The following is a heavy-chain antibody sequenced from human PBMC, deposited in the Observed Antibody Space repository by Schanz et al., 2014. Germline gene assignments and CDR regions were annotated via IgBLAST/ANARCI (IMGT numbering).Heavy chain of an antibody. V-gene: IGHV3-30*04. Sequence: QVQLVESGGVVVQPVRSLRLSCAASGFTFSNFAIHWVRQAPGKGLEWVAVISYAGSHKDYADSVKARFTISRDNSKTTLCLEMNSLRAEDTAGYYCERDRQQLVGRIGYYYGMDVWGQGTTVTVSS. J-gene: IGHJ6*02. CDR3: ERDRQQLVGRIGYYYGMDV. CDR1: GFTFSNFA. D-gene: IGHD6-13*01. CDR2: ISYAGSHK.